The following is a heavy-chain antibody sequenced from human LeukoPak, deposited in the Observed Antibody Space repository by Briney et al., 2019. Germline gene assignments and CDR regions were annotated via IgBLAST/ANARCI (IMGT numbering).Heavy chain of an antibody. CDR1: GFSFSSYV. V-gene: IGHV3-33*01. J-gene: IGHJ4*01. D-gene: IGHD6-13*01. CDR2: IWYDGRRI. Sequence: GRSLRLSCVASGFSFSSYVINWVRQAPGKGLEWVAVIWYDGRRIHYADSVKGRFTISRDNSKNTLYLEVNSLRAEDTAVYYCARMTAADGQAYFDYWGQGTFVTVSS. CDR3: ARMTAADGQAYFDY.